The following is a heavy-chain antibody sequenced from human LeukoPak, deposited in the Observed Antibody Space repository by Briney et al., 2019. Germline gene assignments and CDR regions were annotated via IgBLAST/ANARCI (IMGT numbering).Heavy chain of an antibody. V-gene: IGHV1-2*04. CDR1: GYTFTGYY. J-gene: IGHJ4*02. CDR3: ARKAAAGKFDY. D-gene: IGHD6-13*01. CDR2: INPNSGGT. Sequence: ASVKVSCKASGYTFTGYYMHWVRQAPGQGLEWMEWINPNSGGTNYAQKFQGWVTMTRDTSISTAYMELSRLRSDDTAVYYCARKAAAGKFDYWGQGTLVTVSS.